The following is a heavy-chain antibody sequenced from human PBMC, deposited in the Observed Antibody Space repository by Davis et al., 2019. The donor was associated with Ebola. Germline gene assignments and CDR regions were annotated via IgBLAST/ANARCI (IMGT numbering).Heavy chain of an antibody. J-gene: IGHJ5*01. CDR2: IDPSDSYT. V-gene: IGHV5-10-1*01. CDR1: GYSFTSYW. CDR3: ARSKDNVVEPVGFDS. D-gene: IGHD3-16*02. Sequence: GESLKISCKGSGYSFTSYWISWVRQMPGKGLEWMGRIDPSDSYTNYSPSFQGHVTISADKSISTAYLQWSSLKASDTAMYYCARSKDNVVEPVGFDSWGQGTLVTVSS.